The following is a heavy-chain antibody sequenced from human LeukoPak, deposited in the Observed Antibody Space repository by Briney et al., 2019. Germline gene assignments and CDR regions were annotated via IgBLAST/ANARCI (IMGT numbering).Heavy chain of an antibody. CDR1: GGSFSGYY. CDR3: ARDREIAVAGNDAFDI. J-gene: IGHJ3*02. Sequence: PSETLSLTCAVYGGSFSGYYRSWIRQPPGKGLEWIGEINHSGSTNYNPSLKSRVTISVDTSKNQFSLKLSSVTAADTAVYYCARDREIAVAGNDAFDIWGQGTMVTVSS. D-gene: IGHD6-19*01. V-gene: IGHV4-34*01. CDR2: INHSGST.